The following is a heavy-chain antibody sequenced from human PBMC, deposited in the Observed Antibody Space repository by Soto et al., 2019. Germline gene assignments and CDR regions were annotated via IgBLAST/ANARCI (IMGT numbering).Heavy chain of an antibody. Sequence: PGGSLRLSCAASGFTVSSNYMSWVRQAPGKGLEWVSVIYSGGSTYYADSVKGRFTISRDNSKNTLYLQMNSLRAEDTAVYYCARLAGESCSGGSCYLLPYYYYYGMDVWGQGTTVTVSS. D-gene: IGHD2-15*01. CDR3: ARLAGESCSGGSCYLLPYYYYYGMDV. J-gene: IGHJ6*02. CDR2: IYSGGST. V-gene: IGHV3-53*01. CDR1: GFTVSSNY.